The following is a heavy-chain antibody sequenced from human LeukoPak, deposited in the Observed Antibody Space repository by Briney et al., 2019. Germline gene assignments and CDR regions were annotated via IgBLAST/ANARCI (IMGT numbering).Heavy chain of an antibody. CDR2: ISSSSSSV. V-gene: IGHV3-48*02. J-gene: IGHJ4*02. D-gene: IGHD1-26*01. CDR3: ASSGSYRFDY. Sequence: GGSLRLSRAASGFTFSSYSMNWVRQAPGKGLEWVSYISSSSSSVYYADSVKGRFSISRDNAKNSLYLQMNSLRDEDTAVYYCASSGSYRFDYWGQGTLVTVSS. CDR1: GFTFSSYS.